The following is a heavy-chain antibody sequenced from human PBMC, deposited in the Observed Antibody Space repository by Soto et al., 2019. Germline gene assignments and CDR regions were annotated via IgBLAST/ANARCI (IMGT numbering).Heavy chain of an antibody. D-gene: IGHD6-25*01. Sequence: EVQLVESGGDLVQPGGSLRLSCAASGLTVSSNYMSWVRQAPGKELEWVSVIYSGGSTYYADSVKGRFTISRDNSKNTLYLHMNSLRAEDTAVYYGARDAYTSGSRPITWGQGTLVTVSS. CDR3: ARDAYTSGSRPIT. V-gene: IGHV3-66*01. CDR2: IYSGGST. J-gene: IGHJ4*02. CDR1: GLTVSSNY.